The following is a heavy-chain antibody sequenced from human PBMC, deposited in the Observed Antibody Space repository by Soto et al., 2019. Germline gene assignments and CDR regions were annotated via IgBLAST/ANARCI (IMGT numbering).Heavy chain of an antibody. CDR1: GGAFTNYS. D-gene: IGHD1-20*01. CDR2: IIPLHNTS. J-gene: IGHJ6*02. V-gene: IGHV1-69*08. Sequence: ASVKVSCKVSGGAFTNYSLNWVRHAPGQGLEWPGGIIPLHNTSNYSLKLLGRGSVTADISSNTVYMHLSGLTSDDTATYYCAIWSNWNPLYYRGMDVWGQGTTVTVSS. CDR3: AIWSNWNPLYYRGMDV.